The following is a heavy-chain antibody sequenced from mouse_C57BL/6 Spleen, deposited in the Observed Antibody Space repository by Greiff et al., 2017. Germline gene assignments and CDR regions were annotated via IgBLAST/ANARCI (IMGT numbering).Heavy chain of an antibody. CDR2: IYPGDGDT. J-gene: IGHJ1*03. Sequence: VQLQQSGAELVKPGASVKISCKASGYAFSSYWMNWVKQRPGKGLEWIGQIYPGDGDTNYNGKFKGKATLTADKSSSTAYMQLSSLTSEDSAVYFCARSDGYYEYFDVWGTGTTVTVSS. CDR3: ARSDGYYEYFDV. CDR1: GYAFSSYW. V-gene: IGHV1-80*01. D-gene: IGHD2-3*01.